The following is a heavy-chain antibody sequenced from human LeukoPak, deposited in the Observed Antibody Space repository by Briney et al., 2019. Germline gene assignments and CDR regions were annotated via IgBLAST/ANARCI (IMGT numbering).Heavy chain of an antibody. CDR1: GYTFTSYY. Sequence: ASVKVSCKAYGYTFTSYYMHWVRQAPGQGLEWMGIINPSGGSTSYAQKFQGRVTMTRDTSTSTVYMELSSLRSEDTAVYYCARDPAPVVAHYYGSGSPYDGMDVWGQGTTVTVSS. CDR3: ARDPAPVVAHYYGSGSPYDGMDV. D-gene: IGHD3-10*01. J-gene: IGHJ6*02. CDR2: INPSGGST. V-gene: IGHV1-46*01.